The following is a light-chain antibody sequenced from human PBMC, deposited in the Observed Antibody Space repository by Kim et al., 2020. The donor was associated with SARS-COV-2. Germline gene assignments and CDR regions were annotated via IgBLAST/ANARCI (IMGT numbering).Light chain of an antibody. J-gene: IGLJ3*02. Sequence: SYELTQPPSVSVSPGQTASITCSGDKLEDKYACWYQQKPGQSPILVIYQDNKRPSGIPERFSASNSGNTATLTISGTQAMDEADYYCQAWDSSTSCVVFGGGTKVTVL. CDR1: KLEDKY. CDR3: QAWDSSTSCVV. V-gene: IGLV3-1*01. CDR2: QDN.